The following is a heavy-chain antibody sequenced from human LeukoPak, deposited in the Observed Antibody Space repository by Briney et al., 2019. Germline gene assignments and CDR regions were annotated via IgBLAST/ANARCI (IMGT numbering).Heavy chain of an antibody. V-gene: IGHV4-34*01. D-gene: IGHD1-7*01. CDR2: INDSGRT. Sequence: KPSEALSLTCAVYGGSFSNYYWSWIRQPPGKGLEWIGEINDSGRTNYNPSLMSRVTVSADTSKNQFSLRLTSVTATDTAVYYCARRWNYGRNYYIDVWGNGATVSVSS. J-gene: IGHJ6*03. CDR3: ARRWNYGRNYYIDV. CDR1: GGSFSNYY.